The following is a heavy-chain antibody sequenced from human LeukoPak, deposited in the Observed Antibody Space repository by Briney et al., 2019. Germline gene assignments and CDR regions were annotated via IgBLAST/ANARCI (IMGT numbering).Heavy chain of an antibody. V-gene: IGHV1-2*04. J-gene: IGHJ4*02. CDR3: AGDYGTTLYSSSWSLGY. D-gene: IGHD6-13*01. CDR2: INPNSGGT. CDR1: GYTFTGYY. Sequence: ASVKVSCKASGYTFTGYYMHWVRQAPGQGLEWMGWINPNSGGTNYAQKFQGWVTMTRDTSISTAYMELSRLKSADTAVYFCAGDYGTTLYSSSWSLGYWGQGTLVTVSS.